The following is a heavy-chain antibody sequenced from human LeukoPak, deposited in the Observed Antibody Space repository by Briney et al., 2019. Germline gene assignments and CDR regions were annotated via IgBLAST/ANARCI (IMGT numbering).Heavy chain of an antibody. CDR2: IYYSGST. V-gene: IGHV4-59*01. Sequence: SETLSLTCTVSGGSISSYYWSWIRQPPGKGLEWIGYIYYSGSTNYNPSLKSRVTISVDTSKNQFSLKLSSVTSADTALYYCARGVEYSSSSGLGYWGQRTLVTVSS. J-gene: IGHJ4*02. CDR1: GGSISSYY. D-gene: IGHD6-6*01. CDR3: ARGVEYSSSSGLGY.